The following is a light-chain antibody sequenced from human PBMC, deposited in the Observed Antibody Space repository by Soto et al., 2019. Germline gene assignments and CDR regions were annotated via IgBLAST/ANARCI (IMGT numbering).Light chain of an antibody. V-gene: IGKV3-20*01. Sequence: EIVLTQSPGTLSLSPGESATLSCRASQPVGISYLAWFQQKPGQAPRLLIYGASTRATDIPARFSGSGSGTDFTLTISRLEPEDFAVYYCHQYGRSPKTFGQGTKLEIK. J-gene: IGKJ2*01. CDR1: QPVGISY. CDR2: GAS. CDR3: HQYGRSPKT.